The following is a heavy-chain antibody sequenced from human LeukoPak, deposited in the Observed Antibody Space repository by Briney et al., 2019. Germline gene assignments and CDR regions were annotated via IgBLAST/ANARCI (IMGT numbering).Heavy chain of an antibody. CDR3: AGDRGYLQFDY. J-gene: IGHJ4*02. D-gene: IGHD3-10*01. Sequence: GGSLRLSCSASGFTFSSRWMSWVRQAPGKGLEWVANIKEDGRQKYYADSVKGRFTISRDNAKNSLYLQLNSLRAEDTAMYYCAGDRGYLQFDYWGQGTLVTVSS. CDR2: IKEDGRQK. V-gene: IGHV3-7*03. CDR1: GFTFSSRW.